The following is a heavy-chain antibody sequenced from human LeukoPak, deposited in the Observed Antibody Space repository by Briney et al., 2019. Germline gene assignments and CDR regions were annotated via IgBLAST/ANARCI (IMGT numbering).Heavy chain of an antibody. CDR1: GGSITNNY. J-gene: IGHJ4*02. CDR2: IYDSGSA. V-gene: IGHV4-59*01. CDR3: VRDGVGYNSRLDY. D-gene: IGHD5-24*01. Sequence: SETLSLTCTVPGGSITNNYWSWTGHSPVKGLEWIGYIYDSGSANYNPSLKGRISISVDTSKNQFSLRLTSVTAADTAVYYCVRDGVGYNSRLDYWGQGTLVTVSS.